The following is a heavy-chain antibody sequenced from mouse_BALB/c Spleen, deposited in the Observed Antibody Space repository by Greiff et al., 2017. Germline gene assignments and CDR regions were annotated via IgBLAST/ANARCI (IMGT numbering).Heavy chain of an antibody. V-gene: IGHV3-2*02. Sequence: EVQLVESGPGLVKPSQSLSLTCTVTGYSITSDYAWNWIRQFPGNKLEWMGYISYSGSTSYNPSLKSRISITRDTSKNQFFLQLNSVTTEDTATYYCARGIYYDYDDAYWGQGTLVTVSA. CDR2: ISYSGST. D-gene: IGHD2-4*01. J-gene: IGHJ3*01. CDR3: ARGIYYDYDDAY. CDR1: GYSITSDYA.